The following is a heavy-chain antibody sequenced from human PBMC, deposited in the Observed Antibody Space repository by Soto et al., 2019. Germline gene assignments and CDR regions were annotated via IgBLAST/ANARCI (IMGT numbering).Heavy chain of an antibody. CDR3: AYLPCSGGSCYWFSYSGMDV. J-gene: IGHJ6*02. Sequence: QLTLKESGPTLVKPTQTLTLTCTFPAFSLSTSGVGVAWIRQPPGKALERPALIYWEDDKRYRPSLENRLTITKDTSKNQVVLTMTNMALVDTATYYCAYLPCSGGSCYWFSYSGMDVWGQGTTVTVSS. CDR2: IYWEDDK. D-gene: IGHD2-15*01. CDR1: AFSLSTSGVG. V-gene: IGHV2-5*02.